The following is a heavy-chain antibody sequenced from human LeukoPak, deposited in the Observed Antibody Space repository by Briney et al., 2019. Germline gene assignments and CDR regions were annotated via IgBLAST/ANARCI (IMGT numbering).Heavy chain of an antibody. J-gene: IGHJ6*03. CDR2: IYYSGST. CDR3: ARTGGYYYYYYMDV. Sequence: SETLSLTCTVSGGSISSHYWSWIRQPPGKGLEWFGYIYYSGSTNYNPSLKSRVTISVDTSKNQFSLKLSSVTAADTAVYYCARTGGYYYYYYMDVWGKGTTVTVSS. CDR1: GGSISSHY. V-gene: IGHV4-59*11. D-gene: IGHD7-27*01.